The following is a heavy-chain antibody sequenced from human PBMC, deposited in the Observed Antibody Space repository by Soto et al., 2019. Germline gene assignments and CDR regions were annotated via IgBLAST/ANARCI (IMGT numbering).Heavy chain of an antibody. CDR3: ATYGTSELDY. CDR2: ISSSSSYI. Sequence: EVPLVESGGGLIKPGGSLRPSCAASGFTFSSYSMNWVRQAPGKGLEWVSSISSSSSYIYYADSVKGRFTISRDNAKNSLYLQMNSLRAEHMAVSYCATYGTSELDYWGQGTLVTVSS. J-gene: IGHJ4*02. V-gene: IGHV3-21*01. CDR1: GFTFSSYS. D-gene: IGHD2-2*01.